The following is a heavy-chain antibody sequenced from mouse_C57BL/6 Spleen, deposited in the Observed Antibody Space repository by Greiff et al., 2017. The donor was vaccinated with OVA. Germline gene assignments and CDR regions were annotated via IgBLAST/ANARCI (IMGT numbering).Heavy chain of an antibody. J-gene: IGHJ3*01. V-gene: IGHV1-53*01. CDR3: ARSNGNYVDWFAY. CDR2: INPSTGGT. CDR1: GYTFTSYW. Sequence: QVQLQQPGTELVKPGASVKLSCKASGYTFTSYWMHWVKQRPGQGLEWIGNINPSTGGTNYNEKFKSKATLTVDKSSSTAYMQLSSLTSEDSAVYYCARSNGNYVDWFAYWGQGTLVTVSA. D-gene: IGHD2-1*01.